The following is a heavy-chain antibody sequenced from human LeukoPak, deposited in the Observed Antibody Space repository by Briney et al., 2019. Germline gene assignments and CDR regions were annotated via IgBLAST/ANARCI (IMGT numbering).Heavy chain of an antibody. D-gene: IGHD2-2*03. CDR1: GFTFSSYW. J-gene: IGHJ6*03. CDR3: ARGVGYCSSTSCYAYYYYYMDV. CDR2: IKQDGSEK. Sequence: GGSLRLSCAASGFTFSSYWMSWVRQAPGKGLEWVANIKQDGSEKYYVDSVKGRFTISRDNAKNSLYLQMNSLRAEDTAVYYCARGVGYCSSTSCYAYYYYYMDVWGKGITVTVSS. V-gene: IGHV3-7*01.